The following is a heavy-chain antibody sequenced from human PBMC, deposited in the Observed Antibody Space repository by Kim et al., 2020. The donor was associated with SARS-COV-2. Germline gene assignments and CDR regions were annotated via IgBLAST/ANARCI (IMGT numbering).Heavy chain of an antibody. CDR2: IKQDGSEK. V-gene: IGHV3-7*01. Sequence: GGSLRLSCAASGFTFSSYWMSWVRQAPGKGLEWVANIKQDGSEKYYVDSVKGRFTISRDNAKNSLYLQMNSLRAEDTAVYYCARHIVVVTALDAFDILGQGTMVTVSS. CDR1: GFTFSSYW. D-gene: IGHD2-21*02. CDR3: ARHIVVVTALDAFDI. J-gene: IGHJ3*02.